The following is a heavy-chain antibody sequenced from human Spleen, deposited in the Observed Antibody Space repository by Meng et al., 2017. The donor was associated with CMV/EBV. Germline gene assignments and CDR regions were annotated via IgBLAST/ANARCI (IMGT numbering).Heavy chain of an antibody. V-gene: IGHV3-15*01. J-gene: IGHJ4*02. Sequence: AGAGLTFSQAWMSWVRQDRGKGLEWFGRIKSTTDGGTTDYAAPVKGRFTISRDDSKNTVHLQMNSLKSEDTAVYYCATTQVGAPDYWGQGTLVTVSS. D-gene: IGHD1-26*01. CDR3: ATTQVGAPDY. CDR1: GLTFSQAW. CDR2: IKSTTDGGTT.